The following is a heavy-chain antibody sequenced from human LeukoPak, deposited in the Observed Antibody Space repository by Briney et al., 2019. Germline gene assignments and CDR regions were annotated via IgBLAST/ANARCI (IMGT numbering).Heavy chain of an antibody. D-gene: IGHD3-22*01. CDR3: ARDHYYDSWFDP. J-gene: IGHJ5*02. CDR2: IFYSGNT. Sequence: SETLSLTCTVSGGSISSAEYYWSWIRQHPGEGLEWIAYIFYSGNTYYNPSLKSRVTISVDTSKNQFSLKLSSVTAADTAVYYCARDHYYDSWFDPWGQGTLVTIPS. CDR1: GGSISSAEYY. V-gene: IGHV4-31*03.